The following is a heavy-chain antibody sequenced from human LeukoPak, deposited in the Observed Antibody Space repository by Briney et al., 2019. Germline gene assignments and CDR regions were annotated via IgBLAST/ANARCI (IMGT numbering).Heavy chain of an antibody. CDR1: GYTFTSYG. CDR3: ARGDDSGYYDYFDY. J-gene: IGHJ4*02. D-gene: IGHD3-22*01. V-gene: IGHV1-18*01. CDR2: ISAYNGNT. Sequence: ASVKVSCKASGYTFTSYGISWVRQAPGQGLEWMGWISAYNGNTNYAQKLQGRVTMTTDTSTSTAYMELRSLRSEDTAMYYCARGDDSGYYDYFDYWGQGALVTVSS.